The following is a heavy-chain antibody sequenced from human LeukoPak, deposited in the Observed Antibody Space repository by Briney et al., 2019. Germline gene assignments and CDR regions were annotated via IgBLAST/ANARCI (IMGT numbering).Heavy chain of an antibody. J-gene: IGHJ6*02. CDR1: GYTFIDYF. CDR3: ARDRRNSSSFYYYYGMDV. Sequence: ASVKVSCRPSGYTFIDYFLHWVRQAPGQGLEWMGRINPHTGGTGYAQKFKGRVTMTRDTSINTVYMELSRLTFDDTALYYCARDRRNSSSFYYYYGMDVWGQGTTITVSS. V-gene: IGHV1-2*06. CDR2: INPHTGGT. D-gene: IGHD2/OR15-2a*01.